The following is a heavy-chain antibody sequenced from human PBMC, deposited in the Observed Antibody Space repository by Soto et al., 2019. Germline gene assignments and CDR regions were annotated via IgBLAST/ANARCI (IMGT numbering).Heavy chain of an antibody. J-gene: IGHJ4*02. CDR3: ANRGRYYFDY. V-gene: IGHV3-23*01. CDR1: GFSFNNYA. D-gene: IGHD3-16*01. Sequence: VQLLESGGGLVQPGGSLRLSCAASGFSFNNYAMSWVRQAPGKGLEWVSTIGVSTVNTYYADSVKGRFTISRDNSKNTMYLQMNSLRAEDTAIYYCANRGRYYFDYWGQGTLVTVSS. CDR2: IGVSTVNT.